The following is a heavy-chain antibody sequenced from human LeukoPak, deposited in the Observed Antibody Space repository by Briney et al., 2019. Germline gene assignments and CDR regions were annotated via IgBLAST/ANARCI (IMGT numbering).Heavy chain of an antibody. V-gene: IGHV3-23*01. J-gene: IGHJ3*02. Sequence: GGSLRLSCAASGFTFSSYAMSWVRQAPGKGLEWVSAISGSGGSTYYADSVKGRFTISRDNSKNTLYLQLNTLRAEDTAVYYCARYIPSCGGNCNDGFDIWGQGTMVTVSS. D-gene: IGHD2-21*01. CDR2: ISGSGGST. CDR3: ARYIPSCGGNCNDGFDI. CDR1: GFTFSSYA.